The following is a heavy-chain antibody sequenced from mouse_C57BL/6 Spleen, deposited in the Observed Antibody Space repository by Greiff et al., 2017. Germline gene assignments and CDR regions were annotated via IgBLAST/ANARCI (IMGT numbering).Heavy chain of an antibody. D-gene: IGHD2-4*01. CDR1: GYTFTDYY. J-gene: IGHJ2*01. CDR3: ARSAYDYALDY. V-gene: IGHV1-26*01. CDR2: INPNNGGT. Sequence: VQLQQSGPELVKPGASVKISCKASGYTFTDYYMNWVKQSHGKSLEWIGDINPNNGGTSYNQKFKGKATLTVDKSSSTAYMELRSLTSEDSAVYYCARSAYDYALDYWGQGTTLTVSS.